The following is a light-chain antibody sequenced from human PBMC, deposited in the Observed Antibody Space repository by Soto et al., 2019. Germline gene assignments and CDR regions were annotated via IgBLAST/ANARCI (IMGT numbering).Light chain of an antibody. V-gene: IGKV1-17*01. Sequence: DIQMTQSPSSLSASVGDRVTITCRASHDIKNDLDWYQQKPGKDPKRLIYAASSLQSGVQSRFSGSGSGTEFTLTISSLQSEDFATYYCLQHNSYSWTFGQGTKVEIK. CDR1: HDIKND. J-gene: IGKJ1*01. CDR2: AAS. CDR3: LQHNSYSWT.